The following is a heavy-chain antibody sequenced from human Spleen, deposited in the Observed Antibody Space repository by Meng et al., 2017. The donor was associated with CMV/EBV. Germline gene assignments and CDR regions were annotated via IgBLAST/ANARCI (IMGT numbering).Heavy chain of an antibody. Sequence: SGFTFSSYAMSWVRQAPGKGLEWVSAISGSGGSTYYADSVKGRFTISRDNSKNTLYLQMNSLRAEDTAVYYCAKDRRGSSSSGGMDVWGQGTTVTVSS. D-gene: IGHD6-13*01. CDR3: AKDRRGSSSSGGMDV. V-gene: IGHV3-23*01. CDR1: GFTFSSYA. J-gene: IGHJ6*02. CDR2: ISGSGGST.